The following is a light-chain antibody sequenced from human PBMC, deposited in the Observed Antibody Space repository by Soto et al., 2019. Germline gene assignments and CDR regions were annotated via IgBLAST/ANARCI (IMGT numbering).Light chain of an antibody. V-gene: IGKV1-9*01. CDR3: QQLNNYTLT. CDR1: QGISSS. CDR2: AAS. Sequence: DIQFTPSPNFLSASLGDRITITFPASQGISSSLAWYQQKPGKAPKILIYAASTLQSGVPSRFSGSGSGTEFTLTISSLQPEDFGTYYCQQLNNYTLTFGGGTKVDIK. J-gene: IGKJ4*01.